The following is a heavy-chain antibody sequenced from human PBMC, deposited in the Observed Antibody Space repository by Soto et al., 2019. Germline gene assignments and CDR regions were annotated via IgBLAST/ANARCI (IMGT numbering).Heavy chain of an antibody. D-gene: IGHD6-19*01. Sequence: PSETLSLTCTVSGASISSGYYWGWIRQPPGKGLEWIGSIYHSGSTYYNPSLKSRVTISVDTSKNQFSLKLSSVTAADTAVYYCARVGRGVAAAGTPYSSGWYYFDYWGQGTLVTVSS. V-gene: IGHV4-38-2*02. CDR1: GASISSGYY. J-gene: IGHJ4*02. CDR2: IYHSGST. CDR3: ARVGRGVAAAGTPYSSGWYYFDY.